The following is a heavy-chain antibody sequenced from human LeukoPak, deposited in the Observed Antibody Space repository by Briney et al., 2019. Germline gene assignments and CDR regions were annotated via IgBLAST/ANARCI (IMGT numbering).Heavy chain of an antibody. CDR2: ISGSGGST. V-gene: IGHV3-23*01. CDR3: ARAAENYGGRFDS. D-gene: IGHD3-16*01. J-gene: IGHJ4*02. Sequence: GGSLRLSCAASGFTFSSYAMSWVRQAPGKGLEWVSAISGSGGSTYYADSVKGRFTISRDNAKNSLYLQMNSLRAEDTAVYYCARAAENYGGRFDSWGQGTLVTVSS. CDR1: GFTFSSYA.